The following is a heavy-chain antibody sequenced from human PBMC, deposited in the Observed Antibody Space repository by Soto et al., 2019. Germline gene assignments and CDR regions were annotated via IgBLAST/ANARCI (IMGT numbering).Heavy chain of an antibody. V-gene: IGHV4-59*01. D-gene: IGHD3-22*01. J-gene: IGHJ4*02. Sequence: SETLSLTCTVSVGSISSYYWSWIRQPPGKGLEWIWYIYYSGSTNYNPSLKSRVTISVDTSKNQFSLKLSSVTAADTAVYYCARDSSGYPFFDYWGQGTLVTVSS. CDR1: VGSISSYY. CDR2: IYYSGST. CDR3: ARDSSGYPFFDY.